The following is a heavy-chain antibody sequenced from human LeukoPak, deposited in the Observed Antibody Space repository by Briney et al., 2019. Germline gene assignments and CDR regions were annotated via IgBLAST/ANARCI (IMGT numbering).Heavy chain of an antibody. J-gene: IGHJ5*02. CDR2: INPNSGGT. V-gene: IGHV1-2*02. Sequence: ASVKVSCKASGYTFSGYYMHRVRQAPGQGLEWMGWINPNSGGTYYAQKFQGRLTMTSDTSISTAYMELTGLTSDDTAMYYCARGAAIVVVTDAKDNWFDPWGQGTLVAVSS. CDR1: GYTFSGYY. D-gene: IGHD2-2*01. CDR3: ARGAAIVVVTDAKDNWFDP.